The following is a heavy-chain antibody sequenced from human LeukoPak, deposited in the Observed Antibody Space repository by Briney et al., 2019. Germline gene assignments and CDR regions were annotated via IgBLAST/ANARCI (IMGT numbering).Heavy chain of an antibody. Sequence: ASVKVSCKASGGTFSSYAISWVRQAPGQGLEWMGWISAYNGNTNYAQKLQGRVTMTTDTSTSTAYMELRSLRSDDTAVYYCAKSYGDYALFDYWGQGTLVTVSS. J-gene: IGHJ4*02. CDR1: GGTFSSYA. CDR3: AKSYGDYALFDY. V-gene: IGHV1-18*01. CDR2: ISAYNGNT. D-gene: IGHD4-17*01.